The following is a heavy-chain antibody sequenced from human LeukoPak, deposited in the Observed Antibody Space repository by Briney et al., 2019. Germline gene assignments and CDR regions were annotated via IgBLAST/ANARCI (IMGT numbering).Heavy chain of an antibody. J-gene: IGHJ6*02. V-gene: IGHV3-23*01. CDR2: ISGSGGST. D-gene: IGHD6-13*01. CDR3: AKITHSSSTYYYYCGMDV. Sequence: PGGSLRLSCAASGFTLSSYAMSWVRQAPGKGLEWVSAISGSGGSTYYADSVKSRFTISRDNSKNTLYLQMNSLRAEDTAVYYCAKITHSSSTYYYYCGMDVWGQGTTVTVSS. CDR1: GFTLSSYA.